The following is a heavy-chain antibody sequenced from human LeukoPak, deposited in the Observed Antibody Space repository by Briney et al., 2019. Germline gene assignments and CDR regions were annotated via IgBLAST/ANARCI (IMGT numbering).Heavy chain of an antibody. Sequence: PGGSLRLSCAASGFIFSSCGMHWVRQAPGKGLEWVAFIRHDENDENNKYYADSVKGRFTISRDNSKNTLYLQMNSLRAEDTAVYYCARDAYDSSGYYPYWGQGTLVTVSS. J-gene: IGHJ4*02. CDR2: IRHDENDENNK. CDR1: GFIFSSCG. D-gene: IGHD3-22*01. CDR3: ARDAYDSSGYYPY. V-gene: IGHV3-30*02.